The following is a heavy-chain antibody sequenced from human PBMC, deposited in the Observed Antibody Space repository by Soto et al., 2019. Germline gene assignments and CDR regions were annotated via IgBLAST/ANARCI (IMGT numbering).Heavy chain of an antibody. V-gene: IGHV3-30-3*01. D-gene: IGHD2-2*01. CDR3: AKDRSSTSCYAFDY. CDR1: GFPFSSYA. Sequence: GGSMRLSCAASGFPFSSYAMHWVRQAPGKGLECVAVISYDGSNKFYRDSVKGRFTISRDNSKNTLYLQMNSLRAEDTAVYYCAKDRSSTSCYAFDYWGQGTLVTVSS. J-gene: IGHJ4*02. CDR2: ISYDGSNK.